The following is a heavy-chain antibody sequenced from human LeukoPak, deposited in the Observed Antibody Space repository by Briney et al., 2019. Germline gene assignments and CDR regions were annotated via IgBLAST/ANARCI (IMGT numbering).Heavy chain of an antibody. CDR2: IYYSGST. CDR3: ARTKSYYYGSGSYYRVYYMDV. V-gene: IGHV4-61*01. Sequence: SETLSLTCTVSGASISSSSYYWSWIRQPPGKGLEWIGYIYYSGSTNYNPSLKSRVTISVDTSKNQFSLKLSSVTAADTAVYYCARTKSYYYGSGSYYRVYYMDVWGKGTTVTISS. D-gene: IGHD3-10*01. J-gene: IGHJ6*03. CDR1: GASISSSSYY.